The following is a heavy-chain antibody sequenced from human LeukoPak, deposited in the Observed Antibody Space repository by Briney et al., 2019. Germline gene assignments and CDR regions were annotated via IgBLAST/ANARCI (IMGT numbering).Heavy chain of an antibody. J-gene: IGHJ4*02. CDR2: IRYDGSNK. Sequence: GGSLRLSCAASGFTFSSYGMHWVRQAPGKGLEWVAFIRYDGSNKYYADSVKGRFTISRDNSKNTLYLQMNSLRAEDTAVYYCAKDTPPDSSGYHSSFDYWGQGTLVTVSS. CDR1: GFTFSSYG. D-gene: IGHD3-22*01. V-gene: IGHV3-30*02. CDR3: AKDTPPDSSGYHSSFDY.